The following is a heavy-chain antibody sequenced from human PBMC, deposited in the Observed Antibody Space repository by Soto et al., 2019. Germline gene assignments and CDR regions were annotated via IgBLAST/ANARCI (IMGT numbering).Heavy chain of an antibody. V-gene: IGHV3-7*01. Sequence: GGSLRLSCAASGFIFSSYWMTWVRQAPGKGLEWVANIKQGGSGKYYVDSVKGRFTISRDNAKNSLYLQMNSLRAEDTAVYYCARDGWNWNDFDYWGQGTLVTVSS. CDR2: IKQGGSGK. D-gene: IGHD1-1*01. CDR3: ARDGWNWNDFDY. CDR1: GFIFSSYW. J-gene: IGHJ4*02.